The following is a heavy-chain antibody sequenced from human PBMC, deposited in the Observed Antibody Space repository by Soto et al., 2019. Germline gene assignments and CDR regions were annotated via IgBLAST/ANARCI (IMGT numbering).Heavy chain of an antibody. CDR1: GYAFSRYG. J-gene: IGHJ5*02. Sequence: VQLVQSGTEVKKPGASVKVSCKASGYAFSRYGITWVRQAPGQGLEWMGWISGDNGKTKYAQQIQGRVTMTTDTATGTAYMEMRRLRSDDTAVYYCARWMSGSYSDWFEPRGQGTLVTVSS. D-gene: IGHD1-26*01. CDR3: ARWMSGSYSDWFEP. V-gene: IGHV1-18*04. CDR2: ISGDNGKT.